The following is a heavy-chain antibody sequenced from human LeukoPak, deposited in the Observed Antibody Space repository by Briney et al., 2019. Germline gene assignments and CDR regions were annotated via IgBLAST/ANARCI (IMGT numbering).Heavy chain of an antibody. V-gene: IGHV3-21*01. D-gene: IGHD5-18*01. CDR2: ISSSSSYI. CDR1: GFTFSSYS. CDR3: ARPRGVDTAMVNY. Sequence: GGSLRLSCAASGFTFSSYSMNWVRQAPGRGREWVSYISSSSSYIYYADSVKGRFTISRDNAKNSLYLQMNSLRAEDTAVYYCARPRGVDTAMVNYWGQGTLVTVSS. J-gene: IGHJ4*02.